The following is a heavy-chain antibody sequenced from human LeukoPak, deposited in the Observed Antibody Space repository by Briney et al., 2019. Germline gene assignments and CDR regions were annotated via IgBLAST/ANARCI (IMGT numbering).Heavy chain of an antibody. V-gene: IGHV4-61*01. CDR3: ARGKIWSPVYLSH. D-gene: IGHD3-10*01. CDR1: GYSISSGYY. J-gene: IGHJ4*02. Sequence: SETLSLTCTVSGYSISSGYYWSWIRQPPGKGLEWIGNIYSSGTTNYNPSLKSRVTISMDTSKNQFSLKLSSVTAADTAVYYCARGKIWSPVYLSHWGQGTLVTVSS. CDR2: IYSSGTT.